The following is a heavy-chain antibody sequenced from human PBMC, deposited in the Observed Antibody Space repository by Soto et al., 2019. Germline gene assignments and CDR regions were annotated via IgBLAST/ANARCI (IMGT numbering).Heavy chain of an antibody. V-gene: IGHV3-7*01. D-gene: IGHD2-15*01. CDR2: IKEDGSEK. J-gene: IGHJ4*02. Sequence: GGSLRLSCAASGFTFSNYWMTWVRQAPGKGLEWVANIKEDGSEKHYVDSVKGRFTISRDNAKNSLYLQMNSLRVEDTAVYFCSRDVVVGAKALNYWGQGALVTVSA. CDR1: GFTFSNYW. CDR3: SRDVVVGAKALNY.